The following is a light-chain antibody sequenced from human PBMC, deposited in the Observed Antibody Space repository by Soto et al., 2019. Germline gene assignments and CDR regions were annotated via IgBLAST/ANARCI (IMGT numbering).Light chain of an antibody. CDR1: QSINIS. J-gene: IGKJ5*01. CDR3: QQYDNWPIT. CDR2: GAS. V-gene: IGKV3-15*01. Sequence: EIEMTQSPSTLSVSPGERATISCRASQSINISLAWYQQKPGQAPRLLIYGASTRATGLPARFSGSGSGTEFTLIISSLQSEDSAVYYCQQYDNWPITFGQGTRLEIK.